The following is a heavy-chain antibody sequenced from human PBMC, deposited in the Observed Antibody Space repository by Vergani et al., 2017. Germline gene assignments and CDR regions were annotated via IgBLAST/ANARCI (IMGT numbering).Heavy chain of an antibody. J-gene: IGHJ6*02. CDR2: INPSGGST. Sequence: QVQLVQSGAEVKKPGASVKVSCKASGYTFTSYYMHWVRQAPGQGLEWMGIINPSGGSTSYAQKFQGRVTMTRDTSTSTVYMELSSLRSEDTAVYYCARVAAAGMVYYYYYGMDVWGQGTTVTVSS. CDR1: GYTFTSYY. V-gene: IGHV1-46*01. D-gene: IGHD6-13*01. CDR3: ARVAAAGMVYYYYYGMDV.